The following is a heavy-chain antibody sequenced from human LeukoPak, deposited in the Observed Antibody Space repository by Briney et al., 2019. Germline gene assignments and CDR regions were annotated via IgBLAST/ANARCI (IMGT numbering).Heavy chain of an antibody. J-gene: IGHJ4*02. CDR1: GGSISSSSYC. Sequence: SETLSLTCTVSGGSISSSSYCWGWIRQPPGKGLEWIGSIYHSGSTYYNPSLKSRVTISVDTSKNQFSLKLSSVTAADTAVYYCARDSSSSGQDYWGQGTLVTVSS. V-gene: IGHV4-39*07. CDR3: ARDSSSSGQDY. D-gene: IGHD6-6*01. CDR2: IYHSGST.